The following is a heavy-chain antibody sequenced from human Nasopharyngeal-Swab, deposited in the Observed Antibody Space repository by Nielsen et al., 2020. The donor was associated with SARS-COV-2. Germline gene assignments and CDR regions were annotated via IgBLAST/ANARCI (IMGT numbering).Heavy chain of an antibody. CDR1: GFTFSSYS. CDR2: ISSTGSYI. J-gene: IGHJ6*02. D-gene: IGHD2-21*01. V-gene: IGHV3-21*04. Sequence: GESLKISCAASGFTFSSYSINWVRQAPGKGLEWVSSISSTGSYIYYADSVKGRFTISRDNAKNSLYLQMNGLRVEDTAVYYCAKAPYLRGLDVWGQGTTVTVSS. CDR3: AKAPYLRGLDV.